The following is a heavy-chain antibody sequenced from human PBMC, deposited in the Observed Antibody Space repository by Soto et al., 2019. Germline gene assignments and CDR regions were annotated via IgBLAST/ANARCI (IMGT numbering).Heavy chain of an antibody. V-gene: IGHV3-33*01. D-gene: IGHD5-18*01. Sequence: PGGSLRLSCAASGFTFSSYGMHWVRQAPGKGLEWVAVIWYDGSNKYYADSVKGRFTISRDNSKNTLYLQMNSLRAEDTAVYYCARVDTRGWVYYYYYGMDVWGQGTTVTVSS. CDR3: ARVDTRGWVYYYYYGMDV. CDR1: GFTFSSYG. J-gene: IGHJ6*02. CDR2: IWYDGSNK.